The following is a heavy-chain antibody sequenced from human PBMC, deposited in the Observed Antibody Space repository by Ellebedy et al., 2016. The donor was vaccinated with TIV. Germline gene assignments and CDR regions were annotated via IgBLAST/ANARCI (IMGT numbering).Heavy chain of an antibody. V-gene: IGHV4-4*07. Sequence: SETLSLXXTVSGGSISNYYWSWIRQPAGKRLEWVGRIYTSGSTNYNPSLKSRVTMSLDMSKNLFSLELNSVTAADTAVYYCARVRGDDYVWGSYRLHAFDIWGQGTMVTVSS. D-gene: IGHD3-16*02. CDR1: GGSISNYY. CDR3: ARVRGDDYVWGSYRLHAFDI. CDR2: IYTSGST. J-gene: IGHJ3*02.